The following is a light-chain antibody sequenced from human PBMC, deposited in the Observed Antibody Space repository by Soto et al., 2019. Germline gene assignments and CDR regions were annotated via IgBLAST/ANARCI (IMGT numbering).Light chain of an antibody. J-gene: IGKJ3*01. Sequence: EIVWILSPDTLSLSAGERSTLSCMASQSVSSNLAWYQQKPGQAPRLLIYGASTRATGIPARFSGSGSGTEFTLTISFVLSEDFAVYYCRQYSTLLPSRFAHGGNLDI. V-gene: IGKV3-15*01. CDR2: GAS. CDR1: QSVSSN. CDR3: RQYSTLLPSR.